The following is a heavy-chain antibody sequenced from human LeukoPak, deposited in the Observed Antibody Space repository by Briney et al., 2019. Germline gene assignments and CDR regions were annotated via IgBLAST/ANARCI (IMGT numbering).Heavy chain of an antibody. Sequence: SETLSLTCTVSGGSISSYYWSWIRQPAGKGLEWIGRIYTSGSTNYNPPLKSRVTMSVDTSKNQFSLKLSSVTAADTAVYYCARGGYSYYYYYGMDVWGQGTTVTVSS. CDR3: ARGGYSYYYYYGMDV. CDR2: IYTSGST. CDR1: GGSISSYY. D-gene: IGHD5-18*01. V-gene: IGHV4-4*07. J-gene: IGHJ6*02.